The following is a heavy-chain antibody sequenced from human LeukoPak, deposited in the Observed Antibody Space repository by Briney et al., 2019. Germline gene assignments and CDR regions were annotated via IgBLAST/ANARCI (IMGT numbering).Heavy chain of an antibody. CDR2: INHNGNVN. CDR1: GFTFSSYW. J-gene: IGHJ4*02. CDR3: ARRYGGYDYYFDY. D-gene: IGHD5-12*01. Sequence: GGSLRLSCAASGFTFSSYWMNWARQAPGKGLEWVASINHNGNVNYYVDSVKGRFTISRDNAKNSLYLQMSNLRAEDTAVYYCARRYGGYDYYFDYWGQGTLVTVSS. V-gene: IGHV3-7*03.